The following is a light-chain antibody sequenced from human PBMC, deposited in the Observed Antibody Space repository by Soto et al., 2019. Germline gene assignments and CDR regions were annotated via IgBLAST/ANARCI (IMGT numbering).Light chain of an antibody. CDR2: DAS. Sequence: DIQMTQSPSTLSASVGDRVTITCRASQSISSWLAWYQQKPGKAPKLPIYDASSLESGVPSRFSGSGSGTEFTLTISSLQPDDFATYYCQQYNSYWLTFGGGTKVDIK. CDR1: QSISSW. V-gene: IGKV1-5*01. J-gene: IGKJ4*01. CDR3: QQYNSYWLT.